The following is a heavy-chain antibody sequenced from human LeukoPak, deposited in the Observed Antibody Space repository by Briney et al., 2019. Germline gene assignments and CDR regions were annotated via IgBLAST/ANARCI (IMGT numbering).Heavy chain of an antibody. D-gene: IGHD6-13*01. J-gene: IGHJ4*02. Sequence: PGGSLRLSCAASGFTVSSNYMSWVRQAPGKGLEWVSSISSDSTYIYYADSVKGRFTISRDNSKNTLYLQMNSLRAEDTAVYYCANLAAAGPPAVDYWGQGTLVTVSS. V-gene: IGHV3-21*01. CDR3: ANLAAAGPPAVDY. CDR1: GFTVSSNY. CDR2: ISSDSTYI.